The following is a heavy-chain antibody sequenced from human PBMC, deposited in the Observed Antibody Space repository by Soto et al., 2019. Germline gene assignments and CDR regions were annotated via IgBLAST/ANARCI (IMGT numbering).Heavy chain of an antibody. Sequence: XTLSLACADSGGSVSSSKWWKWVLQSPEKWLELIWQILHSGSTNYNTSLKTRVTISVDKSKKQFSLRLTSVTAADTALYFFARSDYGDSNSQYFDYWGQGALGTVSS. CDR2: ILHSGST. D-gene: IGHD4-17*01. V-gene: IGHV4-4*01. J-gene: IGHJ4*02. CDR1: GGSVSSSKW. CDR3: ARSDYGDSNSQYFDY.